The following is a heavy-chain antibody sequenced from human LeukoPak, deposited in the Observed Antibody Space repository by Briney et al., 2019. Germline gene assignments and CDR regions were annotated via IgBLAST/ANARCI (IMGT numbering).Heavy chain of an antibody. CDR1: GGSISSGGYY. J-gene: IGHJ4*02. CDR2: IHHGGST. Sequence: PSQTLSLTCTVSGGSISSGGYYRRWIRQHPGKGPEWIGYIHHGGSTYYNPSLKSRVSISVDTSMNQFSLNLTSVTAADTAIYFCARVVGDYFDYWGQGTLVTVSS. V-gene: IGHV4-31*03. CDR3: ARVVGDYFDY. D-gene: IGHD1-26*01.